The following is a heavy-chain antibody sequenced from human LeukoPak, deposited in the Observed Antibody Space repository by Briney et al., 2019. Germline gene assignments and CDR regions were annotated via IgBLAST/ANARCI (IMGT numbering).Heavy chain of an antibody. CDR2: IYPYDSDA. CDR3: ARVLRDSSSSFAFDI. Sequence: GESLKMSCKGSGYSFTTYWIAWVRQMPGKGPECMGIIYPYDSDARYSPSFQGQVTISADKSISTAYLQWSSLRASDTAMYYCARVLRDSSSSFAFDIWGQGTMVTVSS. V-gene: IGHV5-51*01. CDR1: GYSFTTYW. D-gene: IGHD6-6*01. J-gene: IGHJ3*02.